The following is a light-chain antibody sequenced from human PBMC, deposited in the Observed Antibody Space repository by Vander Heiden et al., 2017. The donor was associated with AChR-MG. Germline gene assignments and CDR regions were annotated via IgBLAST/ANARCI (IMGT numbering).Light chain of an antibody. V-gene: IGKV3-15*01. CDR2: GAS. CDR3: QQYNNWPFT. CDR1: QSVSSN. J-gene: IGKJ3*01. Sequence: IVMTQSPATLSVSPGERATLSCRASQSVSSNLAWYQQKPGQAPRLLIYGASTRATGIPARLSGSGSGTEFTLTISSLQSEDFAVYYCQQYNNWPFTFGPGTKVDIK.